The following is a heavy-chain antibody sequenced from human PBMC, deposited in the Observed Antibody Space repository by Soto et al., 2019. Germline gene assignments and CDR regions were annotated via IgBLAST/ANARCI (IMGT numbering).Heavy chain of an antibody. Sequence: SETLSLTCTVSGGSISSYYWSWIRQPPGKGLEWIGYIYYSGSTNYNPSLKSRVTISVDTSKNQFSLKLSSVTAADTAVYYCARGSSGSYWEGNWFDPWGQGTLVTVS. CDR3: ARGSSGSYWEGNWFDP. CDR1: GGSISSYY. CDR2: IYYSGST. D-gene: IGHD1-26*01. J-gene: IGHJ5*02. V-gene: IGHV4-59*01.